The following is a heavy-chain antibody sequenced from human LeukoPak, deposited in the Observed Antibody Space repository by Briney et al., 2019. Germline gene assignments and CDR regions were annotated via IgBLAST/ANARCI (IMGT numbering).Heavy chain of an antibody. CDR2: FDPEDGET. V-gene: IGHV1-24*01. CDR3: ATVGYNEPSYYYYGMDV. Sequence: ASVKVSCKVSGYTLTELSMHWVRQAPGKGLEWMGGFDPEDGETIYAQTFQGRVTMTADTSTDTAYMELSSLSSADTAVHYCATVGYNEPSYYYYGMDVWGQGTTVTVSS. CDR1: GYTLTELS. D-gene: IGHD5-24*01. J-gene: IGHJ6*02.